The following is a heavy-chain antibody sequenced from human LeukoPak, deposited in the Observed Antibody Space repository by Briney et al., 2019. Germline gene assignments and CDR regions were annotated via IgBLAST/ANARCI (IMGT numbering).Heavy chain of an antibody. CDR1: GFTFSSYS. V-gene: IGHV3-21*01. CDR3: ARIAAAGGNWFDP. Sequence: GGSLRLSCAASGFTFSSYSMNWVRQAPGKGLEWVSSISSSSSYIYYADSVKGRFTISRDNAKNSLYLQMNSLRAEDTAVYYCARIAAAGGNWFDPWGQGTLVTVSS. J-gene: IGHJ5*02. CDR2: ISSSSSYI. D-gene: IGHD6-13*01.